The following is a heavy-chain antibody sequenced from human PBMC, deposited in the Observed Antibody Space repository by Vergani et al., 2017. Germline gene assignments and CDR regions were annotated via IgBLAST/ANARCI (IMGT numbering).Heavy chain of an antibody. CDR1: ESSFISNE. Sequence: EVLLVQSGAEVKKPGESLKISCKYSESSFISNEIAWLRQMSGKGLQWMGNINPIDSKIAYRPSFQGQAIMSLDKSITTAYLQWRSLKASDTAIYYCTSHFPDGDGACLHFDHWGRGTQVTVSS. V-gene: IGHV5-51*03. J-gene: IGHJ4*02. D-gene: IGHD4-17*01. CDR2: INPIDSKI. CDR3: TSHFPDGDGACLHFDH.